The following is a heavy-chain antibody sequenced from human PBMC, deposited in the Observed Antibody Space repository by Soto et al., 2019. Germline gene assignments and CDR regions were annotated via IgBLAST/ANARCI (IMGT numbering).Heavy chain of an antibody. Sequence: SETLSLTCTVSGGSMTSYYWTWIRQPAGKGLEWIGRVYSSGGTHYNPSLKSRVTISLDTSKNQFSLRLLSVTDADTAVYFCARGQRFSDWFDPWGQGTLVTVYS. CDR1: GGSMTSYY. CDR3: ARGQRFSDWFDP. CDR2: VYSSGGT. D-gene: IGHD3-3*01. J-gene: IGHJ5*02. V-gene: IGHV4-4*07.